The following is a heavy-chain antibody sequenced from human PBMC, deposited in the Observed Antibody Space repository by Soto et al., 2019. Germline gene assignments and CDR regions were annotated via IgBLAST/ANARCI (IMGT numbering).Heavy chain of an antibody. D-gene: IGHD2-21*02. V-gene: IGHV1-69*06. J-gene: IGHJ6*02. CDR2: IIPEFGTA. CDR1: GGTFSTYT. CDR3: ARMGHGVPKYFYFYGMDV. Sequence: QVQLVQSGAEVKKPGSSVKVSCKAFGGTFSTYTISWVRQAPGQGLEWMGGIIPEFGTANYAQKFQGRVTITADNSTSTAYMELSSLRSEDTAMYYCARMGHGVPKYFYFYGMDVWGQGTTVTVSS.